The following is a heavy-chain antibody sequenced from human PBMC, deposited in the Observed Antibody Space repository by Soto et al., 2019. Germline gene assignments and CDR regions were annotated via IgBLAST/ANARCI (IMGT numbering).Heavy chain of an antibody. CDR3: TSNDECYDGSTYQNNDY. CDR2: IRDKANSYAT. V-gene: IGHV3-73*01. J-gene: IGHJ4*02. CDR1: GFTFSGSA. Sequence: GGSLRLSCAASGFTFSGSAIHWVRQASGKGLEWVGRIRDKANSYATAYAASVNGRFTISRDDSKNTAYLQMNSLRTEDTALYYCTSNDECYDGSTYQNNDYWGQGNLVTVS. D-gene: IGHD3-16*01.